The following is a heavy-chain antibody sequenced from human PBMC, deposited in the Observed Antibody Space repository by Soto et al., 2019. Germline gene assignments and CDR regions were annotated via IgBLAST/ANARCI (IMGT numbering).Heavy chain of an antibody. Sequence: QVQLQQWGAGLLKPSETLSLTCAVYGGSLSDYYWTWIRQPPGKGLEWIGEINDSGSTNYTPSLVSRVTMSIDTSKNRFSLKLSSVTAADTAVYYCARGSHRLHSYDSSGFYHYVDYWGQGTLVTVSS. V-gene: IGHV4-34*01. CDR1: GGSLSDYY. CDR2: INDSGST. CDR3: ARGSHRLHSYDSSGFYHYVDY. D-gene: IGHD3-22*01. J-gene: IGHJ4*02.